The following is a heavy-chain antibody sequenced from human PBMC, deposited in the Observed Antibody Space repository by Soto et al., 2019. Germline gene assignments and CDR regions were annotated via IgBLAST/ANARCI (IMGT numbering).Heavy chain of an antibody. Sequence: HPGGSLRLSCAASGFTFSSYAMSWVRQAPGKGLEWVSAISGSGGSTYYADSVKGRFTISRDNSKNTLNLQMNSLRAEDTAVYYCAKDPYSYGPSSWTFDYWGQGTLVTVSS. CDR2: ISGSGGST. D-gene: IGHD5-18*01. CDR3: AKDPYSYGPSSWTFDY. V-gene: IGHV3-23*01. J-gene: IGHJ4*02. CDR1: GFTFSSYA.